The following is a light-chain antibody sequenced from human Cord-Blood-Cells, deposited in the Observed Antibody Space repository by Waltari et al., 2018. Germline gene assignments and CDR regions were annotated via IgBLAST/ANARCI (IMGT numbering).Light chain of an antibody. CDR2: DVS. CDR3: CSYAGSYTLV. CDR1: SSDVGRFNY. J-gene: IGLJ3*02. V-gene: IGLV2-11*01. Sequence: QSALTQPRSVSGSPGQSVTISCTGTSSDVGRFNYVSCYQQHTGKAPTLMIHDVSKRPSGVPDRFSGSKSGNTASLTISGLQAEDEADYYCCSYAGSYTLVFGGGTKLTVL.